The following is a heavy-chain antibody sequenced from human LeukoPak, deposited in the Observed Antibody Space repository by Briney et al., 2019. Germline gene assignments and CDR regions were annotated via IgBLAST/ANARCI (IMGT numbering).Heavy chain of an antibody. D-gene: IGHD5-18*01. J-gene: IGHJ3*02. CDR1: GGSTSSYY. Sequence: SETLSLTCSVSGGSTSSYYWSWIRQPPGKGLEWIGYIYYSGSTNYNPSLKSRVTISVDTSKNQFPLKLSSVTAADTAVYYCARGRSGYSYVHDAFDIWGHGTMVTVSS. CDR3: ARGRSGYSYVHDAFDI. V-gene: IGHV4-59*01. CDR2: IYYSGST.